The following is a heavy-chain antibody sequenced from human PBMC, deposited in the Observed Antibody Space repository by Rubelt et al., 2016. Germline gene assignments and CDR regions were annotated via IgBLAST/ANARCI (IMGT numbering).Heavy chain of an antibody. CDR2: ISGSGDDT. J-gene: IGHJ1*01. CDR3: ARGSQVGEH. D-gene: IGHD4-17*01. CDR1: GFTFSNYA. V-gene: IGHV3-23*01. Sequence: EVQLLESGGGLVQPGGSLRLSCAASGFTFSNYATIWVRQAPGRGLEWVSTISGSGDDTYYADSVKGRLTISRDNFKSTVYLERTVRTGEDTAIYYCARGSQVGEHWGQGTLVTVSS.